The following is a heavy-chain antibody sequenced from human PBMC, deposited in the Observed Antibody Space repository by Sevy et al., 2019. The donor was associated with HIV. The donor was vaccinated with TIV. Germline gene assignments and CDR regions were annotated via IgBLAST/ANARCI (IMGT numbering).Heavy chain of an antibody. CDR1: GGSISSYF. CDR3: ARDSTHRPRVLDY. CDR2: IYFTGNT. V-gene: IGHV4-59*01. J-gene: IGHJ4*02. Sequence: SESLSLTCSVSGGSISSYFWTWVRQSPGKGLEWIGNIYFTGNTDYSPSLKSRVTLSLDTSKSQFSLTLKSVTDADTAIYFCARDSTHRPRVLDYWGQGTLVTVSS. D-gene: IGHD3-10*01.